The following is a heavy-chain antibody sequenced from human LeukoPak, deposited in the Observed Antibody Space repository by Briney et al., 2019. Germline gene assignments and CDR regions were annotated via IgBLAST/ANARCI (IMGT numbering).Heavy chain of an antibody. V-gene: IGHV4-39*07. CDR2: IYYSGST. CDR3: AARPLWGELLNY. D-gene: IGHD1-26*01. J-gene: IGHJ4*02. Sequence: SETLSLTCTVSGGSISSSSYYWGCIRHPPGKGVEWIGSIYYSGSTYYNPSLKSRVTISVDTSKNQFSLKLSSVTAADTAVYYCAARPLWGELLNYWGQGTLVTVSS. CDR1: GGSISSSSYY.